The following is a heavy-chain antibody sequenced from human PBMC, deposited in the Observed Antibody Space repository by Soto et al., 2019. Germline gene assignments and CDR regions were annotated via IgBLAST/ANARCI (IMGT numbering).Heavy chain of an antibody. D-gene: IGHD3-3*01. J-gene: IGHJ6*02. CDR1: GFTFSSYP. Sequence: PGGSLRLSCVASGFTFSSYPFHWVRQAPGKGLEWVTIISSDGTYKDYSESVKGRFTISRDNSRNTVYLQMDSLRAEDTAVYYCARDGVADNFYYYGMDVWGQGTTVTVSS. CDR3: ARDGVADNFYYYGMDV. V-gene: IGHV3-30-3*01. CDR2: ISSDGTYK.